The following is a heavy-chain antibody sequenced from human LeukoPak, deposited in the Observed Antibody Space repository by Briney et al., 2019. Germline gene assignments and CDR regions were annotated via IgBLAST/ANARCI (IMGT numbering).Heavy chain of an antibody. Sequence: ASVKVSCKASGYTYTSYGISWVRQAPGQGLEWMGWISAYNGNTNYAQKLQGRVTMTTDTSTSTAYMELRSLRSDDTAVYYCASQVRTTEYFDYWGQGTLVTVSS. CDR3: ASQVRTTEYFDY. CDR2: ISAYNGNT. V-gene: IGHV1-18*01. J-gene: IGHJ4*02. D-gene: IGHD1-7*01. CDR1: GYTYTSYG.